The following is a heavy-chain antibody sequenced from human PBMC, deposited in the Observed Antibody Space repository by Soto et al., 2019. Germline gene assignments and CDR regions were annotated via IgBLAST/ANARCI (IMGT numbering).Heavy chain of an antibody. V-gene: IGHV4-39*01. CDR2: IYYSGST. J-gene: IGHJ4*02. CDR3: ARQVVGKLRFLEWLDFPDGLDY. Sequence: SETLSLTCTVSGGSISSSSYYWGWIRQPPGKGLEWIGSIYYSGSTYYNPSLKSRVTISVDTSKNQFSLKLSSVTAADTAVYYCARQVVGKLRFLEWLDFPDGLDYWGQGTLVTVSS. D-gene: IGHD3-3*01. CDR1: GGSISSSSYY.